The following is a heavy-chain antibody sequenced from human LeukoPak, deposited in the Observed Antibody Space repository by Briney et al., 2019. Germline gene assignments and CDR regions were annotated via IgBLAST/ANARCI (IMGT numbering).Heavy chain of an antibody. CDR1: GGTFSSYA. J-gene: IGHJ4*02. D-gene: IGHD4-17*01. CDR2: IIPIFGTA. CDR3: ASRPTTDYYFDY. V-gene: IGHV1-69*13. Sequence: GASVTVSFTASGGTFSSYAISWVRQAPGQGLEWMGGIIPIFGTANYAQKFQGRVTITADESTSTAYMELSSLRSEDTAVYYCASRPTTDYYFDYWGQGTLVTVSS.